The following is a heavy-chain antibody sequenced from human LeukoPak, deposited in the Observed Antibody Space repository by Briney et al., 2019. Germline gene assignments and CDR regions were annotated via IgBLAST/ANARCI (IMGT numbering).Heavy chain of an antibody. CDR1: GYTFTNYA. V-gene: IGHV1-69*13. Sequence: ASVKVSCKTSGYTFTNYAISWVRQSPGQGLEWMGGIIPIFGTANYAQKFQGRVTITADESTSTAYMELSSLRSEDTAVYYCARVYRDGYNRGYFDYWGQGTLVTVSS. J-gene: IGHJ4*02. D-gene: IGHD5-24*01. CDR3: ARVYRDGYNRGYFDY. CDR2: IIPIFGTA.